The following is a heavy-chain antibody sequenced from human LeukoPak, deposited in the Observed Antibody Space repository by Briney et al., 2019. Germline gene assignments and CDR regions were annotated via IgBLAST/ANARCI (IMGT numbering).Heavy chain of an antibody. J-gene: IGHJ4*02. V-gene: IGHV4-59*01. CDR2: IYYSGST. CDR1: GGSSRTYY. CDR3: ARAVISFGAAVAKGFDC. D-gene: IGHD3-16*01. Sequence: PSETLSPTCTVSGGSSRTYYWSWRRQPPGKGLEWSGDIYYSGSTDSNPSPTSRVTMSLYTSKNPISLKLSSVTAADTAVYYCARAVISFGAAVAKGFDCWGQGTLVTVSS.